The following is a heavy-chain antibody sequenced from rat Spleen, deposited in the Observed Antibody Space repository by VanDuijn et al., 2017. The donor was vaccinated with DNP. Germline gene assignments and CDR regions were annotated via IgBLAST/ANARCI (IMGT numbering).Heavy chain of an antibody. Sequence: EVQLVESGGGLVQPGRSLKLSCAASGFTFSDYAMAWVRQAPKKGLEWVATISYDGSRTYYRDSVKGPFTIFRDNAKSTLYLQMDSLRSEDTATYYCARQGLVVITTYFDYWGQGVMVTVSS. D-gene: IGHD1-12*02. V-gene: IGHV5-17*01. CDR3: ARQGLVVITTYFDY. J-gene: IGHJ2*01. CDR1: GFTFSDYA. CDR2: ISYDGSRT.